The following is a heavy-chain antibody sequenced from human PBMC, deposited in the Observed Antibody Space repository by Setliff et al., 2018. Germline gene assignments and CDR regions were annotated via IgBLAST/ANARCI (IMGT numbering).Heavy chain of an antibody. CDR1: GGTFSSFA. V-gene: IGHV1-69*13. D-gene: IGHD3-22*01. CDR3: ARDTRDKSDSSGYYLSLDR. CDR2: LIPFFGTT. Sequence: VASVKVSCKTSGGTFSSFAVSWVRQAPGQRPEWMGRLIPFFGTTIYAQKFQGRVTITADQSTSTVFMELNSLRADDTAVYYCARDTRDKSDSSGYYLSLDRWGQGSLVTVSS. J-gene: IGHJ4*02.